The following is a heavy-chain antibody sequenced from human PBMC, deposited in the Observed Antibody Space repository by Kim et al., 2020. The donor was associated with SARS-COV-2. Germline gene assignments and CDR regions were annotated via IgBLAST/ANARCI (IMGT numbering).Heavy chain of an antibody. CDR2: INHSGST. D-gene: IGHD6-19*01. Sequence: SQTLSLTCAVYGGSFSGYYWSWIRQPPGKGLEWIGEINHSGSTNYNPSLKSRVTISVDTSKNQFSLKLSSVTAADTAVYYGARGTRQWLSRHYYYYMDVWGKGTTVTVSS. V-gene: IGHV4-34*01. CDR1: GGSFSGYY. CDR3: ARGTRQWLSRHYYYYMDV. J-gene: IGHJ6*03.